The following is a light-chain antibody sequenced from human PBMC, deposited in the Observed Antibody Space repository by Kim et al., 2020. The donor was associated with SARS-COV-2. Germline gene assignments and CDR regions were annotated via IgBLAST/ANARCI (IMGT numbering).Light chain of an antibody. V-gene: IGLV2-14*04. J-gene: IGLJ1*01. CDR1: STDFGSYNY. CDR2: DVS. Sequence: GQSITISCTATSTDFGSYNYVYWYQQHAGTAPRLMIYDVSQRPAGLSERFSCSKSDYTASLTISGLQAEDEADYYCRSYTTISSYVFGPGTKVTVL. CDR3: RSYTTISSYV.